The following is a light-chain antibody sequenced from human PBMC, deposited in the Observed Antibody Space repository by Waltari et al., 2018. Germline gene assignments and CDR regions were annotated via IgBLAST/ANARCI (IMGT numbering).Light chain of an antibody. J-gene: IGKJ1*01. Sequence: EIVLTQSPGTLSLSPGARVTLFCRASQSVSGSYLAWYQQKPGQAPRLLIYDASSRATGIPDRFSGSGSGTDFTLTISRLEPEDFAVYYCQQYGSSPRTFGQGTKVEIK. CDR3: QQYGSSPRT. V-gene: IGKV3-20*01. CDR2: DAS. CDR1: QSVSGSY.